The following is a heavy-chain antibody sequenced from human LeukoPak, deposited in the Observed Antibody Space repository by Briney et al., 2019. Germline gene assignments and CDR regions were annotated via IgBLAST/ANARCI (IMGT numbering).Heavy chain of an antibody. CDR1: GFSFSNYA. J-gene: IGHJ5*02. V-gene: IGHV3-23*01. CDR2: ISDDGNSR. D-gene: IGHD5-18*01. Sequence: GESLRLSCAASGFSFSNYAMSWVRQAPGKEPQWVSCISDDGNSRYYADSVKGRVTIARENSQNTVYLQMDSLRDDDGALYYCVKEGEGHSYNPETGPPTWGQGTLVTVSS. CDR3: VKEGEGHSYNPETGPPT.